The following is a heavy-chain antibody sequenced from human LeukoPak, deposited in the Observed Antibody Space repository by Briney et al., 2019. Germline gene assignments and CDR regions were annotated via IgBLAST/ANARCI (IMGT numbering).Heavy chain of an antibody. Sequence: SETLSLTCTVSGGSISSYYWSWIRQPPGKGLEWIGYIYYSGSTNYNPSLKSRVTISVDTSKNQFSLKLSSVTAADTAVYYCARHESDYDFWSGCNWFDPWGQGTLVTVSS. CDR3: ARHESDYDFWSGCNWFDP. V-gene: IGHV4-59*08. CDR2: IYYSGST. CDR1: GGSISSYY. D-gene: IGHD3-3*01. J-gene: IGHJ5*02.